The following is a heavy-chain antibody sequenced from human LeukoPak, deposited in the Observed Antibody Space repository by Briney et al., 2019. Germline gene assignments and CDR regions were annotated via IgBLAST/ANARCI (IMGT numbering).Heavy chain of an antibody. CDR2: INHSGST. J-gene: IGHJ4*02. V-gene: IGHV4-34*01. CDR3: ASGYDYGVVDY. D-gene: IGHD5-12*01. Sequence: SETLSLTCAVYGGSFSGYHWSWIRQPPGKGLEWIGEINHSGSTNYNPSLKSRVTISVDTSKNQFSLKLSSVTAADTAVYYCASGYDYGVVDYWGQGTLVTVSS. CDR1: GGSFSGYH.